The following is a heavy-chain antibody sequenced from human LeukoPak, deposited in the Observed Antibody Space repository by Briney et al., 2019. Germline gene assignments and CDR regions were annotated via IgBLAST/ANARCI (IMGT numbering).Heavy chain of an antibody. V-gene: IGHV3-7*01. CDR1: GFTFGRYW. CDR2: INQGGSRL. Sequence: GGSLRLSCAGSGFTFGRYWMSWVRQAPGKGREWAASINQGGSRLHYLDSVTGRFIISRDDAQNSLFLQMTRLRAEDTAVYYCAKWRTAHSGYDSEDAFDIWGQGTLVTVSS. CDR3: AKWRTAHSGYDSEDAFDI. D-gene: IGHD5-12*01. J-gene: IGHJ3*02.